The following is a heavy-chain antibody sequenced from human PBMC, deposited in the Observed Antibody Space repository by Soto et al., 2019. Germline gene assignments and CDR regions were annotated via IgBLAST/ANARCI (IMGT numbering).Heavy chain of an antibody. CDR3: ATLGRADYPPLAA. V-gene: IGHV3-30*14. CDR1: GFLFSTST. J-gene: IGHJ5*02. CDR2: ISSRGTDI. Sequence: QARLVQSGGGLVQSGRSLTLSCEASGFLFSTSTLNWVRRAPGKGLEWVAEISSRGTDIYYADSVKGRFTISRDNSKNSLYLLLDRVKSDDTAVYFFATLGRADYPPLAAWGQGTLVTVSS. D-gene: IGHD4-17*01.